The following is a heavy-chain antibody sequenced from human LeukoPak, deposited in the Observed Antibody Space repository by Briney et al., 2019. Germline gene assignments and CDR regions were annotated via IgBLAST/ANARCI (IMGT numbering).Heavy chain of an antibody. Sequence: GGSLRLSCAASGFTFSNYVMSWVRQAPGKGLEWVSAISPSADSTSYADSVKGRFAISRDNSKNTVYLQMDSLRAEDTAVYYCAKRESSSSWYNYFDYWGQGTLVTVSS. CDR3: AKRESSSSWYNYFDY. CDR2: ISPSADST. D-gene: IGHD6-13*01. V-gene: IGHV3-23*01. CDR1: GFTFSNYV. J-gene: IGHJ4*02.